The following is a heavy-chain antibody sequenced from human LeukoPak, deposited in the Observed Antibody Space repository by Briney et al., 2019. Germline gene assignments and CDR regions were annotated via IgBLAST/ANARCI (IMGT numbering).Heavy chain of an antibody. CDR1: GGSISSYY. J-gene: IGHJ6*03. V-gene: IGHV4-59*01. CDR3: ARTTEGGYSGYFYYYYMDV. Sequence: ASETLSLTCTVSGGSISSYYWSWIRQPPGKGLEWIGYIYYSGSTNYNPSLKSRVTISVDTSKNHFSLKLSSVTAADTAVYYCARTTEGGYSGYFYYYYMDVWGKGTTVTISS. CDR2: IYYSGST. D-gene: IGHD5-12*01.